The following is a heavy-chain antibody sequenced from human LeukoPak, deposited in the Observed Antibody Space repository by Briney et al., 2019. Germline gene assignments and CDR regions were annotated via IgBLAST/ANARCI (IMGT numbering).Heavy chain of an antibody. D-gene: IGHD2-21*02. CDR3: ARDLPLRDCGGDCPPAARTYNWFDP. CDR1: GFTFSSYG. Sequence: GGSLRLSCAASGFTFSSYGMHWVRQAPGKGLEWVAFIRYDGSNKYYADSVKGRFTISRDNSKNTLYLQMNSLRAEDTAVYYCARDLPLRDCGGDCPPAARTYNWFDPWGQGTLVTVSS. CDR2: IRYDGSNK. V-gene: IGHV3-30*02. J-gene: IGHJ5*02.